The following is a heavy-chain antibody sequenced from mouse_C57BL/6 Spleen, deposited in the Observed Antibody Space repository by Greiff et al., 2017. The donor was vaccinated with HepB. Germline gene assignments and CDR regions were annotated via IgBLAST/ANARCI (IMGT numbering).Heavy chain of an antibody. J-gene: IGHJ3*01. D-gene: IGHD1-1*01. V-gene: IGHV14-3*01. Sequence: VQLQQSVAELVRPGASVKLSCTASGFNIKNTYMHWVKQRPEQGLEWIGRIDPANGNTKYAPKFQGKATITAATSSNTAYLQLSSLTSEDTAIYYCAPLYYYGSSFFAYWGQGTLVTVSA. CDR3: APLYYYGSSFFAY. CDR2: IDPANGNT. CDR1: GFNIKNTY.